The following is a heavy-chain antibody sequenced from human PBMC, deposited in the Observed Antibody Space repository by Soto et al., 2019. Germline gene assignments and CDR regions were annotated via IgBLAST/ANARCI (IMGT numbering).Heavy chain of an antibody. CDR3: ARGPPLSRPRGYSYGFNWFDP. CDR1: GGTFSSYA. J-gene: IGHJ5*02. Sequence: ASVKVSCKASGGTFSSYAISWVQQAPGQGLEWMGGIIPIFGTANYAQKFQGRVTITADESTSTAYMELSSLRSEDTAVYYCARGPPLSRPRGYSYGFNWFDPWGQGTLVTVSS. CDR2: IIPIFGTA. D-gene: IGHD5-18*01. V-gene: IGHV1-69*13.